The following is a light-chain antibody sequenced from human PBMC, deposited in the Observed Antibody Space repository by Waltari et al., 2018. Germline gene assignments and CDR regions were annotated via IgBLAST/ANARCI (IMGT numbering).Light chain of an antibody. Sequence: DIRMTQSPSSLSASVGDSVTITCRARQSISSYLNWYQQKPGKAPKLLIYAASSLQSGVPSRFSGSGSGTDFTLTISSLQPEDFATYYCQQSYSTMYTFGQGTKLEIK. CDR1: QSISSY. CDR3: QQSYSTMYT. J-gene: IGKJ2*01. V-gene: IGKV1-39*01. CDR2: AAS.